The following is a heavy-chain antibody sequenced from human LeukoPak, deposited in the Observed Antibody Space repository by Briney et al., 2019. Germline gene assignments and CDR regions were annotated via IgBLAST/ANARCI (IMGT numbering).Heavy chain of an antibody. CDR2: ISAYNGNT. J-gene: IGHJ4*02. V-gene: IGHV1-18*01. CDR3: ARDYRIVVVPAATPTFDC. D-gene: IGHD2-2*01. Sequence: GASVKVSCKASGYTFTSYGISWVRQAPGQGLEWMGWISAYNGNTNYAQKLQGRVTMTTDTSTSTAYMELRSLRSDDTAVYYCARDYRIVVVPAATPTFDCWGQGTLVTVSS. CDR1: GYTFTSYG.